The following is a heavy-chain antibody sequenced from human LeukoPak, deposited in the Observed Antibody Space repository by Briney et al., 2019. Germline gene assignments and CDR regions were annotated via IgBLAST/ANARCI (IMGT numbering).Heavy chain of an antibody. CDR1: GLTFSSYA. V-gene: IGHV3-23*01. D-gene: IGHD2-8*01. CDR3: AKVSPRGYCTNGVCSTDFQH. CDR2: FSCCGRRT. Sequence: GGSLRLSWAASGLTFSSYAMSWVRQAPGRGLEWVSAFSCCGRRTYYADSVKGLFTISRNNSKNTPYLQMNSLRAEDTAVYYCAKVSPRGYCTNGVCSTDFQHWGQGTLVTVSS. J-gene: IGHJ1*01.